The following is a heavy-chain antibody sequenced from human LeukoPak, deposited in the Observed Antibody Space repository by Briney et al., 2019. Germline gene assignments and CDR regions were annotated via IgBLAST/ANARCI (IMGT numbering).Heavy chain of an antibody. Sequence: SGGSLRLSCAASGFTVSSNYMSWVRQAPGKGLEWVSVIYSGGSTYYADSVKGRFTISRDNSKNTLYLQMNSLRAEDTAVYYCARDYYPYYFDYWGQGTLVTVSS. V-gene: IGHV3-66*01. D-gene: IGHD1-26*01. J-gene: IGHJ4*02. CDR2: IYSGGST. CDR1: GFTVSSNY. CDR3: ARDYYPYYFDY.